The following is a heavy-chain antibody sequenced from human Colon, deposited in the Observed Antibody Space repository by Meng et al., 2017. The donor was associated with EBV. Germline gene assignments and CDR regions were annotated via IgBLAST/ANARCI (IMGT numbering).Heavy chain of an antibody. CDR1: GGSMSSGDYF. CDR3: ARAEYYNWFDP. CDR2: IYYSGNT. V-gene: IGHV4-30-4*01. D-gene: IGHD1-14*01. J-gene: IGHJ5*02. Sequence: QVQLQESGPGLVKPSQXLSLTCTVSGGSMSSGDYFWNWIRQPPGKGLEWIGYIYYSGNTYYNPSLKSRVTISIDTSKNQFSLKLSSVTAADTAVYYCARAEYYNWFDPWGQGTLVTFSS.